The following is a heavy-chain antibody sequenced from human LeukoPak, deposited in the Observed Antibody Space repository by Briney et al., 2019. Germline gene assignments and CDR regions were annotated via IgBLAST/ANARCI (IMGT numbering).Heavy chain of an antibody. CDR3: ARADEPYYYYGMDV. D-gene: IGHD1-14*01. V-gene: IGHV1-69*04. CDR2: IIPIFGIA. CDR1: GGTFSSYA. J-gene: IGHJ6*02. Sequence: ASVEVSCKASGGTFSSYAISWVRQAPGQGLEWMGRIIPIFGIANYAQKFQGRVTITADKSTSTAYMELSSLRSEDTAVYYCARADEPYYYYGMDVWGQGTTVTVSS.